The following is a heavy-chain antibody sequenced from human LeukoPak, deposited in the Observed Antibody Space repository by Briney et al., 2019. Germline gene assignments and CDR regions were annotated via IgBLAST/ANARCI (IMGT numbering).Heavy chain of an antibody. J-gene: IGHJ4*02. D-gene: IGHD6-13*01. CDR1: GFSFSTDW. V-gene: IGHV3-7*01. CDR3: VRSQYSSSS. Sequence: PGGSLRLSCAASGFSFSTDWVGWVRQAPGKGLEWVANIKHDGSERHYVDSVKGRFTISRDNAKNSLYLQMNSLRVEDTALYYCVRSQYSSSSWGQGTAVAVTS. CDR2: IKHDGSER.